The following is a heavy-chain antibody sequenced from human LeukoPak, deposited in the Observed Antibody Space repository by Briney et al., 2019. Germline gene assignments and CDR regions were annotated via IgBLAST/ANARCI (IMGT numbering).Heavy chain of an antibody. CDR1: DGSITNYD. Sequence: TSETLSLTCSVTDGSITNYDWSWVRQTPGKGLEFIGHVHYSGTANYNPSLRSRVTISIDTSKKHFFLKLNSVTAADTAVYYCARDCGGDYYLGAFDIWGRGTPVTVSS. V-gene: IGHV4-59*12. D-gene: IGHD2-21*02. CDR3: ARDCGGDYYLGAFDI. J-gene: IGHJ3*02. CDR2: VHYSGTA.